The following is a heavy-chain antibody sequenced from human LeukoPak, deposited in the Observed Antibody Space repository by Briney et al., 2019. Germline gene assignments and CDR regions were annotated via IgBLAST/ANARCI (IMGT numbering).Heavy chain of an antibody. Sequence: SVTVSFTASGGTFTSYAISWVRQAPGQGLEWMGGIIPIFGTANYAQKFQGRVTITADESTSTAYMELSSLRSEDTAVYYCAGSRQGDYDILTGYTNWGQGTLVTVSS. V-gene: IGHV1-69*01. CDR2: IIPIFGTA. J-gene: IGHJ4*02. CDR1: GGTFTSYA. D-gene: IGHD3-9*01. CDR3: AGSRQGDYDILTGYTN.